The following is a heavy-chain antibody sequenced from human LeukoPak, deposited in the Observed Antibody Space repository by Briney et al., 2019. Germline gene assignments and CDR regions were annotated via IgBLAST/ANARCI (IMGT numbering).Heavy chain of an antibody. CDR2: INHSGST. CDR1: GGSISSSNYY. CDR3: AGSGYYRSPTWY. J-gene: IGHJ4*02. V-gene: IGHV4-39*07. D-gene: IGHD3-3*01. Sequence: PSETLSLTCTVSGGSISSSNYYWGWIRQPPGKGLEWIGEINHSGSTNYNPSLKSPVTISIDTSKNQFSLKLNSVTVADTAVYFCAGSGYYRSPTWYWGQGTLVTVSS.